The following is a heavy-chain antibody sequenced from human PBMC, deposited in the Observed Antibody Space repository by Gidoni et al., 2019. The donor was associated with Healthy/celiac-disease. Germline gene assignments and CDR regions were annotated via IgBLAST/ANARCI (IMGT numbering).Heavy chain of an antibody. CDR1: RFPFSDYY. D-gene: IGHD3-9*01. Sequence: QLLLVESGGGLVKPGGSLRLPCAASRFPFSDYYMSWIRQPPGKGLEWVSDISRSGSTIYYADSVKGRFTISRDNAKNSLYLQMNSLRAEDTAVYYCARDQDILTGSFDPWGQGTLVTVSS. J-gene: IGHJ5*02. CDR3: ARDQDILTGSFDP. CDR2: ISRSGSTI. V-gene: IGHV3-11*01.